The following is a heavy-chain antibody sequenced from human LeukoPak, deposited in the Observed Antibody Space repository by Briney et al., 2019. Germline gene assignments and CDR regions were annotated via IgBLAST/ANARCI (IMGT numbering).Heavy chain of an antibody. D-gene: IGHD2-15*01. CDR3: ARQQVAYDYYYGMDV. Sequence: GESLKISCKGSGYSFTTYWIAWVRQMPGKGLGWMGIIYPGDSDTRYSPSFQGQVTISADRSISTAFLQWSSLKASDTAMYYCARQQVAYDYYYGMDVWGKGTTVTVSS. CDR1: GYSFTTYW. CDR2: IYPGDSDT. J-gene: IGHJ6*04. V-gene: IGHV5-51*01.